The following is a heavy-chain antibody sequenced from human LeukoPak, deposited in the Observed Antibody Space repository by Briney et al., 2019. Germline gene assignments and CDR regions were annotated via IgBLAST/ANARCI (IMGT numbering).Heavy chain of an antibody. CDR3: ARGADSGNSYGQFDY. D-gene: IGHD5-18*01. CDR1: GYTFTGYY. J-gene: IGHJ4*02. CDR2: INPNSGGT. V-gene: IGHV1-2*02. Sequence: ASVKVSCKASGYTFTGYYMHWVRQAPGQGLGWMGWINPNSGGTNYAQKFHDRVTMTRDRSISTAYMELTRLKSDDTAVYYCARGADSGNSYGQFDYWGQGTLVTVSS.